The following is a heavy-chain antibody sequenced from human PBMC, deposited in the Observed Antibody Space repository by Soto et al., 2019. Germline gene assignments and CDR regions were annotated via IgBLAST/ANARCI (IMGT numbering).Heavy chain of an antibody. CDR3: ARHGEVASDIEVTGSDAFNV. D-gene: IGHD6-19*01. CDR1: GYSFTKFW. J-gene: IGHJ3*01. CDR2: IDPDDSHT. Sequence: GESLKISCQGSGYSFTKFWISWVRQMPGQGLKWMGKIDPDDSHTDYSPSFQGHVTLSGDKSISSVYLEWSSLKATDSGTYYCARHGEVASDIEVTGSDAFNVWGQGTVVTLTS. V-gene: IGHV5-10-1*01.